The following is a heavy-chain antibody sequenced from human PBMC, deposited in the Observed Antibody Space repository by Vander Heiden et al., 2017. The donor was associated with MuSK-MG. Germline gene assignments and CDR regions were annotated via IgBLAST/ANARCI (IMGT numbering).Heavy chain of an antibody. CDR3: ARDPSNTSGRYQYFDS. J-gene: IGHJ1*01. D-gene: IGHD3-9*01. CDR2: ISTYNGDT. Sequence: QVKLVQSGAEVRQPGASVTVSCNASGYTFPHHGISWVRQAPGEGLEWMGWISTYNGDTIYAQNLQGRVTLTTEKSSNTAYLELRSLRSDDKAVYFCARDPSNTSGRYQYFDSWGHGTLLTVSS. V-gene: IGHV1-18*01. CDR1: GYTFPHHG.